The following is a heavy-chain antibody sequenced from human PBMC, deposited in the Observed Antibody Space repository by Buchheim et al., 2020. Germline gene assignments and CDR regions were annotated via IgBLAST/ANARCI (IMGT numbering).Heavy chain of an antibody. J-gene: IGHJ6*02. CDR3: ARVTDRYYYYYGMDV. V-gene: IGHV3-30-3*01. Sequence: QVQLVESGGGVVQPGRSLRLSCAASGFTFSSYAMHWVRQAPGKGLEWVAVISYDGSNKYYADSVKGRFTISRDNSTTTLYLQMNSLRAEDTAVYYCARVTDRYYYYYGMDVWGQGTT. CDR2: ISYDGSNK. CDR1: GFTFSSYA.